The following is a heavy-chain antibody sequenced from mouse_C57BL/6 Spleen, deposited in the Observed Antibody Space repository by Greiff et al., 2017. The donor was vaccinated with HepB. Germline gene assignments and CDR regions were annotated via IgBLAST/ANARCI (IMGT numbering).Heavy chain of an antibody. D-gene: IGHD1-1*01. CDR1: GYTFTSYW. J-gene: IGHJ2*01. CDR2: IAPNSGGT. V-gene: IGHV1-72*01. Sequence: QVQLQQPGAELVKPGASVKLSCKASGYTFTSYWMHWVKQRPGRGLEWIGRIAPNSGGTKYNEKFKSKATLTVDKPSSTAYMQLSSLTSEDSAVYYCARDGSSQYYFDYWGQGTTLTVSS. CDR3: ARDGSSQYYFDY.